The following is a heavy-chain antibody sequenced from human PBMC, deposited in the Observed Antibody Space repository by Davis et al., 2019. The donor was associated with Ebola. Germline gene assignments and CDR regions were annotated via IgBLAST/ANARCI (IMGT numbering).Heavy chain of an antibody. J-gene: IGHJ4*02. D-gene: IGHD1-26*01. CDR1: GFIFSNYG. Sequence: GESLKISCAASGFIFSNYGIHWVRQAPNRGLEWVAVMSYDGSNKYYRDSVRGRFTISRDNSKNTVYLQMNSLRVEDTAVYYCARAVGPAQRAYFDFWGQGSLVTVSS. V-gene: IGHV3-30*03. CDR2: MSYDGSNK. CDR3: ARAVGPAQRAYFDF.